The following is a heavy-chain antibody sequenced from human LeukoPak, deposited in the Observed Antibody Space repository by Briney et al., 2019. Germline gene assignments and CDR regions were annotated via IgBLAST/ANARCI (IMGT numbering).Heavy chain of an antibody. CDR1: GFTFSNYW. V-gene: IGHV3-7*03. CDR2: INQDGSQI. D-gene: IGHD3-10*01. Sequence: PGGSLRLSCAASGFTFSNYWMSWVRQAPGKGLEWLANINQDGSQIYYVDSVKGRFTISRDNAKNSLYLQMNSLRAEDTAVYYCARETMVRGVISYWGQGTLVTVSS. J-gene: IGHJ4*02. CDR3: ARETMVRGVISY.